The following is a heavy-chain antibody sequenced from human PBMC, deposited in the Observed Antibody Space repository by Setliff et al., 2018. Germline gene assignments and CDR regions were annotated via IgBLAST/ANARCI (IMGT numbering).Heavy chain of an antibody. D-gene: IGHD6-19*01. Sequence: SVKVSCKASGYTFTGYYMHWVRQAPGQGLEWMGWINPNSGGTNYAQKFQGRVTMTRDTSISTAYMELSRLRSDDTAVYYCARASSGWYSAYYYYMDVWGKGTTVTVSS. V-gene: IGHV1-2*02. J-gene: IGHJ6*03. CDR3: ARASSGWYSAYYYYMDV. CDR1: GYTFTGYY. CDR2: INPNSGGT.